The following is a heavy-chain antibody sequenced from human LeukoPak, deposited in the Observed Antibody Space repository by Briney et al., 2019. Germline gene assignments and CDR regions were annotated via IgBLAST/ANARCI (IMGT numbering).Heavy chain of an antibody. CDR1: GGSISSGGSY. J-gene: IGHJ5*02. D-gene: IGHD2-2*01. CDR3: ASPLMCNSTTCYDH. V-gene: IGHV4-31*03. Sequence: PSQTLSLTCSVSGGSISSGGSYWSWIRQPPGKGLEWIGYIFQSGSTHHNPSLKSRVTISVDKSKNQFSLKLSSVTAADTAVYYCASPLMCNSTTCYDHWGQGTLVTVSS. CDR2: IFQSGST.